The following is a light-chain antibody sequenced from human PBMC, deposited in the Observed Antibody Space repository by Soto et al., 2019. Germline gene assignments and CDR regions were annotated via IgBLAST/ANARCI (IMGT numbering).Light chain of an antibody. CDR3: QPYWSSPMT. J-gene: IGKJ5*01. CDR2: DTS. CDR1: QTVSSGY. Sequence: EIVLTQSPGTLSLSPGERATLSCRANQTVSSGYLAWSHQNVGLAPRLLIHDTSTRATGIPERFSGSGFGTGFTLTIRRLGPEEFGVYYCQPYWSSPMTFGQGTQLEIK. V-gene: IGKV3-20*01.